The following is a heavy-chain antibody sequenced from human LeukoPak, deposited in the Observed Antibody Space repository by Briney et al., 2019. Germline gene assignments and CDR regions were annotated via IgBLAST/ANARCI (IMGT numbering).Heavy chain of an antibody. CDR2: IFYSGST. J-gene: IGHJ4*02. Sequence: SETLSLTCTVSSGSISSYYWTWIRQPAGKGLEWIGSIFYSGSTYYNPSLKSRVTISVDTSKNQLSLNLGSATAADTAVYYCARRKTYSSSWYPFDSWGQGTLVTVSS. CDR1: SGSISSYY. V-gene: IGHV4-4*07. CDR3: ARRKTYSSSWYPFDS. D-gene: IGHD6-13*01.